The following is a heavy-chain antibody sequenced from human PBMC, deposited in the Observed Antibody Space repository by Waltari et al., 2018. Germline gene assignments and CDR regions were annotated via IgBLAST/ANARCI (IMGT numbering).Heavy chain of an antibody. CDR3: ARAPFGGYDYIGGTYRYLYYYMDV. J-gene: IGHJ6*03. CDR2: IIHSGRT. CDR1: GESFSGFY. V-gene: IGHV4-34*12. D-gene: IGHD3-16*02. Sequence: QVQLQQWGAGLLKPSETLSLTCAVYGESFSGFYWSWIRQPPGKGLEWIGEIIHSGRTNSNPSLKSRVTISVDTSKNQLSLKLGSVTAADTAVYYCARAPFGGYDYIGGTYRYLYYYMDVWGKGTTVTVSS.